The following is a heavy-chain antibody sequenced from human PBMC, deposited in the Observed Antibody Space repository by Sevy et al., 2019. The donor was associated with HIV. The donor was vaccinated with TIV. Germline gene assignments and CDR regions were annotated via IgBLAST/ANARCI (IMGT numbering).Heavy chain of an antibody. V-gene: IGHV3-33*01. CDR2: IRYDGSNK. CDR3: ARGALRYCSSSSCYEGDYYYYGMDV. Sequence: GGSLRLSCTASGFTFSNYGIRWVRQAPGKGLEWVAVIRYDGSNKYYQDSVKGRFTISSDNSKNTLYLQINSLRVEDTAVYYCARGALRYCSSSSCYEGDYYYYGMDVWGQGTTVTVSS. CDR1: GFTFSNYG. J-gene: IGHJ6*02. D-gene: IGHD2-2*01.